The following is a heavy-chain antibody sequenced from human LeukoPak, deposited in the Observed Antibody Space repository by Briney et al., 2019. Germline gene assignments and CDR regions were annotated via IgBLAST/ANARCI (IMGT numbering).Heavy chain of an antibody. CDR3: ARVGGGYDSGGNNWFDP. CDR1: GYTFTSYG. CDR2: ISSYNGNT. Sequence: GSVKVSCKASGYTFTSYGISWVRQAPGQGLEWMGWISSYNGNTNYAQKLQGRVTMTTDTSTSTAYMELRSLRSDDTAVYYCARVGGGYDSGGNNWFDPWGQGTLVTVSS. J-gene: IGHJ5*02. D-gene: IGHD5-12*01. V-gene: IGHV1-18*01.